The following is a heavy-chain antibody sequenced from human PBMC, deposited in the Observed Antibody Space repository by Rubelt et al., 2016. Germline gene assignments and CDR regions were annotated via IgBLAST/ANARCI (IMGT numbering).Heavy chain of an antibody. D-gene: IGHD5-18*01. CDR3: ARAGYSYGDYYYYGMDV. V-gene: IGHV3-7*02. CDR1: GFSFSSSW. CDR2: IKQDGTEK. J-gene: IGHJ6*02. Sequence: GGSLRLSCAASGFSFSSSWMTWVRQAPGKGLEWVANIKQDGTEKYYVDSVKGRFTISRDNAKNSLYLQMNSLRAEDTAVYYCARAGYSYGDYYYYGMDVWGQGTTVTVSS.